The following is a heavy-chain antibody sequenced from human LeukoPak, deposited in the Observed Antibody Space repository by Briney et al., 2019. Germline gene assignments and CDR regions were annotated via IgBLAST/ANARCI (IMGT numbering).Heavy chain of an antibody. V-gene: IGHV1-2*02. Sequence: GASVKVSCKASGYTFTSYYMHWVRQAPGQGLEWMGWINPNSGGTNYAHQGRVTMTRDTSISTAYMELSRLRSDDTAVYYCARPVPGQQWPDAFDIWGQGTMVTVSS. D-gene: IGHD6-19*01. CDR1: GYTFTSYY. CDR3: ARPVPGQQWPDAFDI. CDR2: INPNSGGT. J-gene: IGHJ3*02.